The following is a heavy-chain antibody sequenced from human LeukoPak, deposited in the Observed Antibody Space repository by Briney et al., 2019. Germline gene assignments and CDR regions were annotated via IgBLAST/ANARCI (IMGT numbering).Heavy chain of an antibody. CDR1: GYTFTNYG. J-gene: IGHJ4*02. CDR3: ARNFFGVRTVCDY. CDR2: ISTYNSDI. V-gene: IGHV1-18*01. D-gene: IGHD3-3*01. Sequence: ASVKVSCKASGYTFTNYGINWVRQAPGQGLEWMGWISTYNSDISYAQKLQGRVTMTTDTSTSTAYMELRSLRSDDTAVYYCARNFFGVRTVCDYWGQGTLVTVSS.